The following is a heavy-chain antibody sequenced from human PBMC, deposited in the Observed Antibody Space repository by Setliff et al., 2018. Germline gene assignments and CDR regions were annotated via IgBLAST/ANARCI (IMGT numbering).Heavy chain of an antibody. V-gene: IGHV1-18*01. CDR2: ISSYNGKT. CDR3: ARGPPDFVVVPAAAKFDY. Sequence: ASVKVSCKASGYIFTSYGISWVRQAPGQGLEWMGWISSYNGKTNYAQKLQGRVTMTTDTSTSTAYMELRSLRPDDTAVYYCARGPPDFVVVPAAAKFDYWGQGTLVTVS. CDR1: GYIFTSYG. J-gene: IGHJ4*02. D-gene: IGHD2-2*01.